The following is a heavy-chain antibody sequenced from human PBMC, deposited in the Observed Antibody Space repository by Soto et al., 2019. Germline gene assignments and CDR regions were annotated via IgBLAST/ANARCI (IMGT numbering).Heavy chain of an antibody. CDR3: ATSVNSAMAFDY. D-gene: IGHD5-18*01. Sequence: QVQLLQSGAEVKKPGASVKVSCKASGYTFTHYYIHWVRQAPGQGLEWMGIINPNGGSTTYAQKFRAGFTMTRDTYTSTVYMELSSLRSEDSAVYYCATSVNSAMAFDYWGQGTLVTVSS. CDR1: GYTFTHYY. J-gene: IGHJ4*02. V-gene: IGHV1-46*01. CDR2: INPNGGST.